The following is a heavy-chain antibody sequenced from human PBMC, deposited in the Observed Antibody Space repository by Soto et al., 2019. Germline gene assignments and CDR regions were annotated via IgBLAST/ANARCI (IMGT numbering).Heavy chain of an antibody. D-gene: IGHD2-2*01. CDR2: IIPIFGTA. CDR3: AREAVGYWSSTSCYRPGYYYYGMDV. Sequence: QVQLVQSGAGVKKPGSSVKVSCKASGVTFSSYAISWVRQAPGQGLEWMGGIIPIFGTANYAQKFQGRVTITADKSTSTAYMELRSLRSEDTAVYYCAREAVGYWSSTSCYRPGYYYYGMDVWGQGTTVTVSS. V-gene: IGHV1-69*06. J-gene: IGHJ6*02. CDR1: GVTFSSYA.